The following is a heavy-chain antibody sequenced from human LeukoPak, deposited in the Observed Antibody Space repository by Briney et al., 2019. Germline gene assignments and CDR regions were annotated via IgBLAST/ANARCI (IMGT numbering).Heavy chain of an antibody. D-gene: IGHD3-10*01. CDR1: GFTFSNYA. J-gene: IGHJ4*02. Sequence: SGGSLRLSCAPSGFTFSNYAMNCVRQAPGKGLEWVSLISGSGGTTYYADSVKGRFTISRDNSKNTLYLQMNSLRVEDTAVYYFAKGNYYYGSGTYPNFDYWGQGTLVTVSS. CDR2: ISGSGGTT. V-gene: IGHV3-23*01. CDR3: AKGNYYYGSGTYPNFDY.